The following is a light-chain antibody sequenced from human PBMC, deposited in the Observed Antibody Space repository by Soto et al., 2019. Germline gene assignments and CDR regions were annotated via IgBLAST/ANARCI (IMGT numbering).Light chain of an antibody. CDR2: GAS. CDR1: QSVSSN. J-gene: IGKJ1*01. CDR3: LQLRSYPWT. V-gene: IGKV3-15*01. Sequence: EIVMTQSPATLSVSPGERATLSCRASQSVSSNLAWYQQKPGQAPRLLIYGASTRATGIPARFSGSGSGTDFTLTISSLQPEDFATYYCLQLRSYPWTFGQGTKVDIK.